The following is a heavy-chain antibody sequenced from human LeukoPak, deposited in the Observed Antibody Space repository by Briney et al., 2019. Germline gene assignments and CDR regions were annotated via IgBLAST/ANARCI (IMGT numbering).Heavy chain of an antibody. CDR3: ARLLTVSQFDY. CDR1: GVSFISEY. V-gene: IGHV4-4*09. Sequence: PSETLSLTCTVYGVSFISEYWSWVRQPPGKGLEWVGYDYTSGSTHYNPSLKSRVTLSVDTSKNQFPLKLSSVTAADTAVYYCARLLTVSQFDYWGQGSLVTVSS. J-gene: IGHJ4*02. CDR2: DYTSGST. D-gene: IGHD7-27*01.